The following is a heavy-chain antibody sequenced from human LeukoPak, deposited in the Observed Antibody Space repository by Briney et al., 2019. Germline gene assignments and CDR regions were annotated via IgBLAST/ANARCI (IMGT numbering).Heavy chain of an antibody. Sequence: SETLSLTCTVSGGSISSYYWSWIRQPPGKGLEWIGYIYYSGSTNYNPSLKSRVTISVDTSKNQFSLKLSSVTAADTAVYYCARDSGVVVAAEPYFQHWGQGTLVTVSS. D-gene: IGHD2-15*01. J-gene: IGHJ1*01. CDR1: GGSISSYY. CDR2: IYYSGST. V-gene: IGHV4-59*01. CDR3: ARDSGVVVAAEPYFQH.